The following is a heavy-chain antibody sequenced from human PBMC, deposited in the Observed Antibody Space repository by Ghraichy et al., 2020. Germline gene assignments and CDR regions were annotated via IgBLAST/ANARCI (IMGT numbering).Heavy chain of an antibody. CDR1: GGSFSSYY. CDR3: ARWGIRRPGYYYGMDV. D-gene: IGHD3-16*01. CDR2: INHSGNT. J-gene: IGHJ6*02. V-gene: IGHV4-34*01. Sequence: SETLSLTCAVYGGSFSSYYWSWIRQPPGKGLECIGEINHSGNTNYNPSLKSRVTISVETSKNQFSLKLSSVTAADTGVYYCARWGIRRPGYYYGMDVWGQGTMVTVSS.